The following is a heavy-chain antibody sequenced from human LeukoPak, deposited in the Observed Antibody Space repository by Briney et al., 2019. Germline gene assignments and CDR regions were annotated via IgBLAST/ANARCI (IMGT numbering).Heavy chain of an antibody. J-gene: IGHJ5*02. CDR1: GGSISSYY. D-gene: IGHD2-2*01. CDR3: ARHGGVVPAARNWFDP. CDR2: IYYSGST. V-gene: IGHV4-59*08. Sequence: PSETLSLTCTVSGGSISSYYWSWIRQPPGKGLEWIGYIYYSGSTNYNPSLKSRVTISVDTSKNQFSLKLSSVTAADTAVYYCARHGGVVPAARNWFDPWGQGTLVTVSS.